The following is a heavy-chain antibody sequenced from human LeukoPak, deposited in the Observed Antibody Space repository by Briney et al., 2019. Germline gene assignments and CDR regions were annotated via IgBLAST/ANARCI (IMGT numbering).Heavy chain of an antibody. CDR3: ARHGCSGGSCSDAFDI. J-gene: IGHJ3*02. CDR2: IYYSGST. V-gene: IGHV4-59*08. Sequence: SETLSLTCTVSGGSISSYYWSWIRQPPGKGLEWIGYIYYSGSTNYNPSLKSRVTISVDTSKNQFSLELSSVTAADTAVYYCARHGCSGGSCSDAFDIWGQGTMVTVSS. CDR1: GGSISSYY. D-gene: IGHD2-15*01.